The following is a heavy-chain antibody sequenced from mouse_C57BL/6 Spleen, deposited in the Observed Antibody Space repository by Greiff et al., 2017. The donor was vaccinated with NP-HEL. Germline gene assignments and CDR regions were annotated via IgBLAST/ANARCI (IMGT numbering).Heavy chain of an antibody. Sequence: QVQLQQPGAELVKPGASVKLSCKASGYTFTSYWMHWVKQRPGRGLEWIGRIDPNSGGTKYNEKFKSKATLTVDKPSSTAYMQLSSLTSEDSAVYYCARRTTVVATPYYYAMDYWGQGTSVTVSS. CDR2: IDPNSGGT. D-gene: IGHD1-1*01. J-gene: IGHJ4*01. CDR1: GYTFTSYW. V-gene: IGHV1-72*01. CDR3: ARRTTVVATPYYYAMDY.